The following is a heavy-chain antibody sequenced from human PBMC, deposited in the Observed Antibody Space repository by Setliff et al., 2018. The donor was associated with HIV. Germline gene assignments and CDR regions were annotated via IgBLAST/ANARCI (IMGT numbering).Heavy chain of an antibody. CDR1: GGSISSGDYY. D-gene: IGHD3-10*01. J-gene: IGHJ4*02. CDR3: ARVGIGMVRGVMGVADY. V-gene: IGHV4-30-4*01. Sequence: NPSETLSLTCIVSGGSISSGDYYWSWIRQPPGKGPEWIGYIFHRGNTYYNPSHKSRVRILVDTSKNQFSLNLTSVTAADTAVYLCARVGIGMVRGVMGVADYWGQGRLVTVSS. CDR2: IFHRGNT.